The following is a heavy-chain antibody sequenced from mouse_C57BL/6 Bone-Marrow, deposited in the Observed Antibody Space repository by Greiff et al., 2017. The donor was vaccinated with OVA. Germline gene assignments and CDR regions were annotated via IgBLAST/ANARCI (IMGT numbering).Heavy chain of an antibody. V-gene: IGHV1-82*01. CDR2: IYPGDGDT. J-gene: IGHJ2*01. D-gene: IGHD4-1*01. CDR3: ASYWALDY. Sequence: QVQLQQSGPELVKPGASVKISCKASGYAFSSSWMNWVKQRPGKGLEWIGRIYPGDGDTNYNGKFKGKATLTADKSSSTAYMQLSSLTSEDSAVYFCASYWALDYWGQGTTLTVSS. CDR1: GYAFSSSW.